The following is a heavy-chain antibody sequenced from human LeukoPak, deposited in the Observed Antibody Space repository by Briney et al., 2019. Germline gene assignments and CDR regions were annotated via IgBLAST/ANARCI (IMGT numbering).Heavy chain of an antibody. J-gene: IGHJ6*03. CDR2: IIPIFGTA. Sequence: GASVKVSCKASGGTFSSYAISWVRQAPGQGLEWMGGIIPIFGTANYAQKFQGRVTITTDESTSTAYMELSSLRSEDTAVYYCARGPLPPRDYYYYYMDVWGKGTTVTVSS. V-gene: IGHV1-69*05. CDR1: GGTFSSYA. CDR3: ARGPLPPRDYYYYYMDV.